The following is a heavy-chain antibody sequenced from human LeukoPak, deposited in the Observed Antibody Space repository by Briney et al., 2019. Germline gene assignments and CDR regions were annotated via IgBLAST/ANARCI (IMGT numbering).Heavy chain of an antibody. Sequence: GGSLRLSCAASGFTGSSNYMSWFRQDLGKGLEWVSYISSSGSTIYYADSVKGRFTISRANAKNSLYFQMNSLRADAKAVYYCVSSYYGAGRLPNAFDIWGQGTMVTVSS. V-gene: IGHV3-11*01. CDR2: ISSSGSTI. CDR3: VSSYYGAGRLPNAFDI. CDR1: GFTGSSNY. D-gene: IGHD3-10*01. J-gene: IGHJ3*02.